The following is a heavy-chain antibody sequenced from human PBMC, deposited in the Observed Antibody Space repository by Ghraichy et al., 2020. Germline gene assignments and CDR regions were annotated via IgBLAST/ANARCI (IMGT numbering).Heavy chain of an antibody. CDR3: AKDRDCSTTSCRRGFDY. CDR1: GFTFSSYA. J-gene: IGHJ4*02. CDR2: ISGSGGSE. Sequence: GGSLRLSCAASGFTFSSYAISWVRQAPGKGLEWVSVISGSGGSEYYADSVKGGFTISRDHSKNTVDLQMNSLRAEDTAIYYCAKDRDCSTTSCRRGFDYWGQGTLVSVSS. D-gene: IGHD2-2*01. V-gene: IGHV3-23*01.